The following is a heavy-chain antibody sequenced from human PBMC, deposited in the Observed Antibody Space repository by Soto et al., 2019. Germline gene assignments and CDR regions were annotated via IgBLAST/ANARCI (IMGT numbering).Heavy chain of an antibody. CDR3: ARDWEVFGSHPGGWFDP. CDR2: ISAYNGNT. Sequence: QVQLVQSGAEVKKPGASVKVSCKASGYTFTSYGISWVRQAPGQGLEWMGWISAYNGNTNYAQKLQGRVTMTTDTSTSTAYMELRSLRSDDTAVYYCARDWEVFGSHPGGWFDPWGQGTLVTVSS. J-gene: IGHJ5*02. V-gene: IGHV1-18*01. CDR1: GYTFTSYG. D-gene: IGHD3-10*02.